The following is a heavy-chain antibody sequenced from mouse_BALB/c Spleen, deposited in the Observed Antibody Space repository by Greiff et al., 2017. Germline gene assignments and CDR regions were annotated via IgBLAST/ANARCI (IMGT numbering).Heavy chain of an antibody. D-gene: IGHD1-2*01. V-gene: IGHV5-17*02. J-gene: IGHJ3*01. CDR2: ISSGSSTI. CDR1: GFTFSSFG. Sequence: DVHLVESGGGLVQPGGSRKLSCAASGFTFSSFGMHWVRQAPEKGLEWVAYISSGSSTIYYADTVKGRFTISRDNPKNTLFLQMTSLRSEDTAMYYCAREGITTATGFAYWGQGTLVTVSA. CDR3: AREGITTATGFAY.